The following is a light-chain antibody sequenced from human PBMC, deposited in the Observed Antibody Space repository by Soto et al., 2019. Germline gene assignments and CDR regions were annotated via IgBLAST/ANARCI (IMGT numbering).Light chain of an antibody. V-gene: IGKV3-15*01. CDR1: ESVSSY. Sequence: IVLTHSPATLSVSPWYRSTLSFSSTESVSSYIAWYQQKPAQPPRLLIDAASTSATDVPSRFSGGGSGTDFTLTIRRLEPDDFAVYYCQHNKTWWTFGQGTKVDIK. CDR2: AAS. CDR3: QHNKTWWT. J-gene: IGKJ1*01.